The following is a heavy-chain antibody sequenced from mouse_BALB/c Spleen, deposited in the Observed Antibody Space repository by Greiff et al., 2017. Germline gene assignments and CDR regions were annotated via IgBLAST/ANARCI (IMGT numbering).Heavy chain of an antibody. CDR3: ARRGYYDYVYAMDD. J-gene: IGHJ4*01. CDR1: GFSLTSYG. V-gene: IGHV2-2*02. Sequence: VQLQQSGPGLVQPSQSLSITCTVSGFSLTSYGVHWVRQSPGKGLEWLGVIWSGGSTDYNAAFISRLSISKDNSKSQVFFKMNSLQANDTAIYYCARRGYYDYVYAMDDWGQGTSVTVSS. CDR2: IWSGGST. D-gene: IGHD2-4*01.